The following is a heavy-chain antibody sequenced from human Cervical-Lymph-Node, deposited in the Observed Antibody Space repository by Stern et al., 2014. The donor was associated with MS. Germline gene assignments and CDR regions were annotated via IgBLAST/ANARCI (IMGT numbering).Heavy chain of an antibody. CDR3: ARASVSVGGFDY. CDR2: IIPIFGTS. CDR1: GGTFSSDA. V-gene: IGHV1-69*06. Sequence: DQLVESGAEVKKPGSSVKVSCKASGGTFSSDAINWVRQAPGQGLEWMGGIIPIFGTSNYAQKFQGRVKIIAATSTRKAFMELTSLRSEDTAVYYCARASVSVGGFDYWGQGTLVTVSS. J-gene: IGHJ4*02. D-gene: IGHD1-26*01.